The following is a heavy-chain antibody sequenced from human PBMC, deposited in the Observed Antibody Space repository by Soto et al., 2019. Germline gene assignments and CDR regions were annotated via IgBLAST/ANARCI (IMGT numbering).Heavy chain of an antibody. J-gene: IGHJ6*02. Sequence: SVKVSCKASGGTFSSYASSWVRQAPGQGLEWMGGIIPRSATSNYAQKFQGRVTITEDESTSTAYMELSSLRYEDTAVYYFAREGLVLVPTTVNSDYYYYAMDVWGQGTTVTVSS. D-gene: IGHD2-2*01. CDR3: AREGLVLVPTTVNSDYYYYAMDV. V-gene: IGHV1-69*13. CDR1: GGTFSSYA. CDR2: IIPRSATS.